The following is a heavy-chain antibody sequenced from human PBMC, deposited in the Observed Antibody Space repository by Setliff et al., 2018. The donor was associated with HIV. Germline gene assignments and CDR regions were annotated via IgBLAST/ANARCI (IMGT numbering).Heavy chain of an antibody. CDR1: GYTFTSYD. Sequence: ASVKVSCKASGYTFTSYDINWVRQATGQGLEWMGWMNPNSGNTGYAQKFQGRVTMTRNTSISTAYMELSSLRSEDTAVYYCARGSSWYWGYYYGMDVWGQGTTVTVS. D-gene: IGHD6-13*01. J-gene: IGHJ6*02. V-gene: IGHV1-8*02. CDR2: MNPNSGNT. CDR3: ARGSSWYWGYYYGMDV.